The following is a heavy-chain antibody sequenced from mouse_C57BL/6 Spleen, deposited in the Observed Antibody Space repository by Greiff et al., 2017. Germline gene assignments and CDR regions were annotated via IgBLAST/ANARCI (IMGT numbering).Heavy chain of an antibody. J-gene: IGHJ2*01. V-gene: IGHV7-3*01. CDR1: GFTFTDYY. CDR2: IRNKANGYTT. Sequence: EVKLMESGGGLVQPGGSLSLSCAASGFTFTDYYMSWVRQPPGKALEWLGFIRNKANGYTTEYSASVKGRFTISRDNSQSILYLQMNALRAEDSATYYCARSSAMITYFDYWGQGTTLTVSS. D-gene: IGHD2-4*01. CDR3: ARSSAMITYFDY.